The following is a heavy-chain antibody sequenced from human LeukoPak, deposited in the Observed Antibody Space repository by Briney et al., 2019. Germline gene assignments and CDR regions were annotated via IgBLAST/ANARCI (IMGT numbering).Heavy chain of an antibody. CDR1: GFTLKNYA. V-gene: IGHV3-9*01. CDR3: AKDYYGSEYYYYMDV. Sequence: GGSLRLSCAASGFTLKNYARHGVRQAPGKGRGGVSGISWNSGSIGYADSVKGRFTISRDNAKNSLYLQMNSLRAEDTALYYCAKDYYGSEYYYYMDVWGKGTTVTVSS. CDR2: ISWNSGSI. J-gene: IGHJ6*03. D-gene: IGHD3-10*01.